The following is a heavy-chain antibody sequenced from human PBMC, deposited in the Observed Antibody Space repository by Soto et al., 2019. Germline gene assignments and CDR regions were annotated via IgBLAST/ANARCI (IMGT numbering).Heavy chain of an antibody. CDR3: TRDLEGYTSSSLLRYHYFGVDV. CDR2: TYYRSKWFN. CDR1: GDSVSSNTAA. D-gene: IGHD6-13*01. V-gene: IGHV6-1*01. Sequence: SQTLSLTCAISGDSVSSNTAAWNWIRQSPSKGLEWLGRTYYRSKWFNDYAVSLKSRITINPDTSKNQFSLQLISVTPEDTAVYYCTRDLEGYTSSSLLRYHYFGVDVWGQGTTVTVSS. J-gene: IGHJ6*02.